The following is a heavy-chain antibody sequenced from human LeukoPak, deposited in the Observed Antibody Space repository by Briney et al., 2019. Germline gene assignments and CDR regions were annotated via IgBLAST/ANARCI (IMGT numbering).Heavy chain of an antibody. V-gene: IGHV3-23*01. CDR1: GFSVSNYY. J-gene: IGHJ4*02. CDR3: ASDRHADY. CDR2: ISSSGGAT. D-gene: IGHD3-22*01. Sequence: GGSLRLSCAASGFSVSNYYMSWVRQAPGKGLEWVSAISSSGGATYYADSVKGRFTISRDNSKNTLYLQMNSLRAEDTALYYCASDRHADYWGQGTLVTVSS.